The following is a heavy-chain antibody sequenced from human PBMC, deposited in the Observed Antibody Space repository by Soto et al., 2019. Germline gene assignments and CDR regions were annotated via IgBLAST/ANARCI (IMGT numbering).Heavy chain of an antibody. CDR1: GFTFGSYW. CDR3: ARDGGGLAH. J-gene: IGHJ4*02. D-gene: IGHD3-16*01. Sequence: GGSLRLSCAASGFTFGSYWMHWVRQAPGKGLVWVSRISPDGTSTSNADSAKGRFTISRDNTKNTLHLQMDSLRVEDTAVYYCARDGGGLAHWGQGTLVTVSS. V-gene: IGHV3-74*01. CDR2: ISPDGTST.